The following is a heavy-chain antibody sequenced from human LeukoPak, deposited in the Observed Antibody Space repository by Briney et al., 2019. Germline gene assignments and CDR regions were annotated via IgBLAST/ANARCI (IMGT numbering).Heavy chain of an antibody. V-gene: IGHV3-33*01. CDR3: GTSGRYFGSGSFSSDYYFYNMDV. D-gene: IGHD3-10*01. CDR2: IWYDGSEK. Sequence: GRSLILSCAASGLIFSNYGMHWVRQAPGKGLEWVAVIWYDGSEKYYADSVKGRFTISRDNSKNTLYLQMNSLRAEDTALYYCGTSGRYFGSGSFSSDYYFYNMDVWGKGTTVTVSS. J-gene: IGHJ6*03. CDR1: GLIFSNYG.